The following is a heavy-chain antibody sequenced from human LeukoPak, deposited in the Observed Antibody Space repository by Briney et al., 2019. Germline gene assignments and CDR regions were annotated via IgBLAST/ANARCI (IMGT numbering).Heavy chain of an antibody. D-gene: IGHD3-22*01. J-gene: IGHJ3*01. CDR1: GFTFNDHA. CDR2: INWSGDNI. CDR3: ARASYYYDTTGLGAVDL. Sequence: GGSLRLSCAASGFTFNDHAMSWVRQAPGKGLEWDSGINWSGDNIGYADSVKGRFTISRDDAKNSLFLQMNSLRAEDTALYYCARASYYYDTTGLGAVDLWGQGTMVTVSS. V-gene: IGHV3-9*01.